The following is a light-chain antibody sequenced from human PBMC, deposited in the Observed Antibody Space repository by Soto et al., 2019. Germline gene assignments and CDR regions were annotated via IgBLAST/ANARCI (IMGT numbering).Light chain of an antibody. CDR3: AAWDDSLNGQV. J-gene: IGLJ1*01. Sequence: QAVVTQPPSASGTPGQRVTISCSGSSSNIGSNAVNWYQQLPGTAPKLLIYGNNQRPSGVPDRFSGSKSGTSASLAISGLQSEDEADYYCAAWDDSLNGQVFGTGTKLTVL. CDR1: SSNIGSNA. CDR2: GNN. V-gene: IGLV1-44*01.